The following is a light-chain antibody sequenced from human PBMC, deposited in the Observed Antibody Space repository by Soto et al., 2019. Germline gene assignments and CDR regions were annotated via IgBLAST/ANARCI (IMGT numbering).Light chain of an antibody. CDR2: EVS. CDR3: TSYAGSNIWV. V-gene: IGLV2-8*01. J-gene: IGLJ3*02. CDR1: SSDVGGYNY. Sequence: QSVLTQPPSASGSPGQSVTISCTGTSSDVGGYNYVSWYQQYPGKAPKLMIYEVSKRPSGVPDRFSGSKSGKTASLTVSGLQPEDEADYYRTSYAGSNIWVFGGGTKLTVL.